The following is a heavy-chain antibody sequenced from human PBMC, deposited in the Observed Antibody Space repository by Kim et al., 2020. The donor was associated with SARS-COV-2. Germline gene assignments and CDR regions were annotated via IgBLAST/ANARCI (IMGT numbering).Heavy chain of an antibody. Sequence: GDSVKGRFTISRDNAKNSLYRQMNSLRAEDTAVYYCARGVGWKGGDYWDYWGQGTLVTVSS. CDR3: ARGVGWKGGDYWDY. V-gene: IGHV3-7*01. J-gene: IGHJ4*02. D-gene: IGHD2-21*01.